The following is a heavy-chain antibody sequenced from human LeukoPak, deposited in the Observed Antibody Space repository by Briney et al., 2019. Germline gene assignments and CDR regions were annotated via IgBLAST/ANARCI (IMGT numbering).Heavy chain of an antibody. Sequence: GESLKISCKGSGYSFPSYWIAWVRQMPGKGLEWMGIIYPGDSDTRYSPSFQGQVTISADKSISTAYLQWSSLKASDTAMYYCARTGTEGYSSSWYFDYWGQGTLVTVSS. CDR1: GYSFPSYW. J-gene: IGHJ4*02. CDR3: ARTGTEGYSSSWYFDY. CDR2: IYPGDSDT. D-gene: IGHD6-13*01. V-gene: IGHV5-51*01.